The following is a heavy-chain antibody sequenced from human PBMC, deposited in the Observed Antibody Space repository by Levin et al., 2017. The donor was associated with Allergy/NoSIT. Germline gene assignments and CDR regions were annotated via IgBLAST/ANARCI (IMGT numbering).Heavy chain of an antibody. CDR3: AKAGGWDVFDI. V-gene: IGHV5-51*01. CDR1: GYSFTGYW. Sequence: KVSCKGSGYSFTGYWIAWVRQMPGKGLEWMGIINPADSDTRYSPSFQGQVTITTDKSITTAYLQSSSLKASDTAMYHCAKAGGWDVFDIWGQGTMVTVSS. J-gene: IGHJ3*02. CDR2: INPADSDT. D-gene: IGHD1-26*01.